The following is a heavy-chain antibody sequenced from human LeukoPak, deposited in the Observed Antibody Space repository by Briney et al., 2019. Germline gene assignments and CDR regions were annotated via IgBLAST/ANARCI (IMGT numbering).Heavy chain of an antibody. CDR1: GFALSTYW. D-gene: IGHD3-10*01. V-gene: IGHV3-74*01. Sequence: GGSLRLSCAASGFALSTYWMHRVRQAPGKGLVWVSLINSDGSNTLYADSVKGRFTISRDTAKNTLYLDMNRLRADDTAVYYCARAGSGSSYDCWGQGTLVTVSS. CDR3: ARAGSGSSYDC. CDR2: INSDGSNT. J-gene: IGHJ4*02.